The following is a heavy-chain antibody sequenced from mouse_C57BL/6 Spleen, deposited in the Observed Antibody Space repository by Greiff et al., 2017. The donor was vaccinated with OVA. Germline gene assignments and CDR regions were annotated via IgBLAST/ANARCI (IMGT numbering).Heavy chain of an antibody. V-gene: IGHV5-16*01. D-gene: IGHD2-4*01. Sequence: EVHLVESEGGLVQPGSSMKLSCTASGFTFSDYYMAWVRQVPEKGLEWVANINYDGSSTYYLDSLKSRFIISRDNAKNILYLQMSSLKSEDTATYYCARADDYDGYWYFDVWGTGTTVTVSS. J-gene: IGHJ1*03. CDR2: INYDGSST. CDR1: GFTFSDYY. CDR3: ARADDYDGYWYFDV.